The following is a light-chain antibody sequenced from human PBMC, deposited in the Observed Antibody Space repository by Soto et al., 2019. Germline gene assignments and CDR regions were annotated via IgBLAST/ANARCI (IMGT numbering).Light chain of an antibody. CDR2: SNN. J-gene: IGLJ2*01. CDR3: AAWDDSRNVV. Sequence: QSVLTQPPSASGTPGQRVTISCSGRSSNIGSNTVNWYQQLPGMAPKLLIYSNNQRPSGVPDRFSGSKSGTSASLAISGLQSEDEADYYCAAWDDSRNVVFGGGTKLTVL. V-gene: IGLV1-44*01. CDR1: SSNIGSNT.